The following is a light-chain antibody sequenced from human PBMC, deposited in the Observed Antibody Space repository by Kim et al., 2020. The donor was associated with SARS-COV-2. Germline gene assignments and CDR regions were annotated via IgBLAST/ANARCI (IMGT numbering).Light chain of an antibody. CDR2: YDS. CDR1: NIESKS. Sequence: APGKTAIITCAGDNIESKSVHWYQQKPGQAPVLVISYDSDRPSGIPERLSGSNSDNTATLTISEVEAGDEADYYCQVWDSSSVHRVFGGGTQLTVL. CDR3: QVWDSSSVHRV. J-gene: IGLJ2*01. V-gene: IGLV3-21*04.